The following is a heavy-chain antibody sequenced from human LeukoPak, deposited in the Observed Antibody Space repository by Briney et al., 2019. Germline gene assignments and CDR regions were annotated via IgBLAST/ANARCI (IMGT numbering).Heavy chain of an antibody. CDR1: GGSIRSYY. J-gene: IGHJ4*02. Sequence: PSETLSLTCTVSGGSIRSYYWSWIRQPPGKGLEWIGYIYYSGSTNYNPSLKSRVTISVDTSKNQFSLKLSSVTAADTAVYYCARVSRRLNYDILTGYPYYFDYWGQGTLVTVSS. CDR2: IYYSGST. V-gene: IGHV4-59*01. D-gene: IGHD3-9*01. CDR3: ARVSRRLNYDILTGYPYYFDY.